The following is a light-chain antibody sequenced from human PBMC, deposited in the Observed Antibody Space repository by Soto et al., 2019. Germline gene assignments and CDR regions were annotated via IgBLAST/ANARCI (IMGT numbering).Light chain of an antibody. J-gene: IGKJ1*01. CDR2: WAS. CDR1: QSVLYSSSNKNY. V-gene: IGKV4-1*01. CDR3: QQYYSTPWT. Sequence: DIVMTQSPDSLAVSLGERATINCKSSQSVLYSSSNKNYLAWHQQKPGQPPKLLIYWASTRESGVPDRFSGSGSGTDFTLTISSLQAEYVAVYYCQQYYSTPWTFGQGTKVEIK.